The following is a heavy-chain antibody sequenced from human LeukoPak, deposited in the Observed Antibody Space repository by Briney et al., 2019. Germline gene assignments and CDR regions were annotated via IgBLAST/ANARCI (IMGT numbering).Heavy chain of an antibody. CDR1: EFTFSSFA. CDR3: AKGRLSGYMGGGYFVY. V-gene: IGHV3-23*01. Sequence: GSSLRLSCASSEFTFSSFAMSWVHQAPGKGLEWVSAISGSGGSTYYAHSVKGRFTISRDNSNTTLYLQMNSLRAEDTAVYYCAKGRLSGYMGGGYFVYWGQGALVTVSS. D-gene: IGHD5-12*01. J-gene: IGHJ4*02. CDR2: ISGSGGST.